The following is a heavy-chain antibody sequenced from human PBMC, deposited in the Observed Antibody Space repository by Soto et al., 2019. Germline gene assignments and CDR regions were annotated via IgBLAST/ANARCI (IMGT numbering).Heavy chain of an antibody. J-gene: IGHJ6*02. V-gene: IGHV4-34*01. CDR3: ARGTGTTYYYYGMDV. CDR1: GGSFSGYY. Sequence: SETLSLTCAVYGGSFSGYYWSWIRQPPGKGLEWIGEINHSGSTNYNPSLKSRVTISVDTSKNRFSLKLSSVTAADTAVYYCARGTGTTYYYYGMDVWGQGTTVTVS. CDR2: INHSGST. D-gene: IGHD1-1*01.